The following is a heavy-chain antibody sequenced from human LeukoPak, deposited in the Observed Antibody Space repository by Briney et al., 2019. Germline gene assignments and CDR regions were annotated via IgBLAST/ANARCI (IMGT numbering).Heavy chain of an antibody. CDR3: ARDSHFQTSSGYSFDY. J-gene: IGHJ4*02. Sequence: GGSLRLSCAASGFTFSSYSMNWVRQAPGKGLEWVSYISSGSITIYYADSVKGRFTVSRDNAKNSLYLQMNSLRGEDTAVYYCARDSHFQTSSGYSFDYWGQGTLVTVSS. V-gene: IGHV3-48*01. CDR1: GFTFSSYS. D-gene: IGHD3-22*01. CDR2: ISSGSITI.